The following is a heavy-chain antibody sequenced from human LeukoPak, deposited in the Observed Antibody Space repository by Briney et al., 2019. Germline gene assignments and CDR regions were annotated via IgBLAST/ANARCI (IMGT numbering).Heavy chain of an antibody. V-gene: IGHV3-21*01. CDR2: ISSSCSYI. CDR1: GFTFNSYS. CDR3: ARDFLGILGGPVWYFDL. J-gene: IGHJ2*01. Sequence: GGSLRLSCAASGFTFNSYSMTCVRQAPGEGLEWVSSISSSCSYIYYADSVKGRFTISRDNDKNSLYLQMNSLRAEDTAVYYCARDFLGILGGPVWYFDLWGRGTLVTVSS. D-gene: IGHD1-26*01.